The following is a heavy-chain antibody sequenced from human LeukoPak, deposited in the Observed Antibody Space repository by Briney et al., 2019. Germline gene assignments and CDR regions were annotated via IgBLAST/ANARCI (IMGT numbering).Heavy chain of an antibody. CDR2: VNRDGSST. V-gene: IGHV3-74*01. CDR1: GISFNNYW. CDR3: ATGLGHYYDY. J-gene: IGHJ4*02. Sequence: GGSLRLFCAASGISFNNYWMLWVRQAPGKGLAWVSRVNRDGSSTVHADAVQGRITTSRDNARNTVYSQMSSCSLHDTATYYCATGLGHYYDYWGQGSLVTVSS. D-gene: IGHD3-22*01.